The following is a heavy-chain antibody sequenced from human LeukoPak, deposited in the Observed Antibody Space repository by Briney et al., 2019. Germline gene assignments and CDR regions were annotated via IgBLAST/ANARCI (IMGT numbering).Heavy chain of an antibody. CDR3: ARQRVYYGDYRDFDY. CDR1: GYSFSGYW. Sequence: GESLKISCKDYGYSFSGYWIAWVRQMPGKGLEWMGIIYPGDSDTRYSPSFQGQVTISADRSNRTAYLQWSSLKASDTAMYYCARQRVYYGDYRDFDYWGQGTLVTVSS. CDR2: IYPGDSDT. J-gene: IGHJ4*02. D-gene: IGHD4-17*01. V-gene: IGHV5-51*01.